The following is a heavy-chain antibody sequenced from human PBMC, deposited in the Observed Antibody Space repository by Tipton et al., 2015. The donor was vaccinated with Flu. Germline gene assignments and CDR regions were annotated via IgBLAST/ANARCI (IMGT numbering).Heavy chain of an antibody. V-gene: IGHV3-23*01. Sequence: SLRLSCAASGFTFSTYWMSWVRQAPGKGLEWVSSISGSDGSTYYADSVKGRFTISRDNSKKTLYVQMNSLRAEDTAVYYCARGSSGFGCSGSSCYGWFDPWGQGTLVTVSS. D-gene: IGHD2-15*01. CDR1: GFTFSTYW. CDR3: ARGSSGFGCSGSSCYGWFDP. J-gene: IGHJ5*02. CDR2: ISGSDGST.